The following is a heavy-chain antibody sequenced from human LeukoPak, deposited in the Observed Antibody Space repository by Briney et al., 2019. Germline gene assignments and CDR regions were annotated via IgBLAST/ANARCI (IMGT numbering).Heavy chain of an antibody. CDR3: ARGKTGYYFDY. CDR2: IYSGGST. J-gene: IGHJ4*02. D-gene: IGHD1-14*01. Sequence: GGSLRLSCAASGFTVSSNYKSWVRQAPGKGLEWVSVIYSGGSTYYADSVKGRFTISRRNSKNTLYLQINSLRAEDTAVYYCARGKTGYYFDYWGQGTLVTVSS. V-gene: IGHV3-53*04. CDR1: GFTVSSNY.